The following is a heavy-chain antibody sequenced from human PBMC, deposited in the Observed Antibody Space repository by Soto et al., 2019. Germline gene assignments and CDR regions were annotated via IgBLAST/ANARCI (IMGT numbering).Heavy chain of an antibody. CDR3: ARLLTEGATFREDAFDL. Sequence: QIQLVQSGGDVKTPGASVKVSCTTSRYTFTSHGIAWVRQAPGQGLEWMGCISTFNGKTDYAQKFQGRVTMTADTITRTVHMELRSLRPDDTAVYYCARLLTEGATFREDAFDLWGQGTKVTVSS. V-gene: IGHV1-18*01. D-gene: IGHD3-9*01. CDR2: ISTFNGKT. CDR1: RYTFTSHG. J-gene: IGHJ3*01.